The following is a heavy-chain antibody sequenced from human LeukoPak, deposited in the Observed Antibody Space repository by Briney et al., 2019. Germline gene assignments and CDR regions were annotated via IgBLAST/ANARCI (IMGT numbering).Heavy chain of an antibody. D-gene: IGHD3-3*01. Sequence: GGSLRLSCAVSGFTFSRFSMTWVRQAPGKGLEWVSSISSSSSYIYYRDSVKGRFTISRDNAKNSLYLQMNSLRAEDTAVYYCARDEPHSFWSGYYPHYYYYMDVWGKGTTVTVSS. V-gene: IGHV3-21*01. CDR3: ARDEPHSFWSGYYPHYYYYMDV. CDR2: ISSSSSYI. CDR1: GFTFSRFS. J-gene: IGHJ6*03.